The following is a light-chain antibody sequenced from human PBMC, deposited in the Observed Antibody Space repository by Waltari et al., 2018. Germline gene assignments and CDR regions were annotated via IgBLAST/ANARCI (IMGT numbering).Light chain of an antibody. CDR1: SSDVGGYNY. CDR2: DVS. J-gene: IGLJ1*01. CDR3: SSYTSSSTYV. Sequence: QSALTQPASVSGSPGQSIPISCTGTSSDVGGYNYVSWYQQHPGKAPKLMIYDVSKRPSGVSNRFSGSKSGNTASLTISGLQAEDEADYXCSSYTSSSTYVFGTGTKVTVL. V-gene: IGLV2-14*01.